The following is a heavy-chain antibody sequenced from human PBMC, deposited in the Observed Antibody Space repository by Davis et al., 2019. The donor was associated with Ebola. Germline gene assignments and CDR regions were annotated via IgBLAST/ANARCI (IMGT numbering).Heavy chain of an antibody. D-gene: IGHD2-2*01. Sequence: GESLKISCAASGFTFSSYSMNWVRQAPGKGLEWVSSISSSSSYIYYADSVKGRFTISRDNAKNSLYLQMNSLRAEDTAVYYCARAHCSSTSCHYYYGMDVWGQGTTVTVSS. J-gene: IGHJ6*02. V-gene: IGHV3-21*01. CDR2: ISSSSSYI. CDR1: GFTFSSYS. CDR3: ARAHCSSTSCHYYYGMDV.